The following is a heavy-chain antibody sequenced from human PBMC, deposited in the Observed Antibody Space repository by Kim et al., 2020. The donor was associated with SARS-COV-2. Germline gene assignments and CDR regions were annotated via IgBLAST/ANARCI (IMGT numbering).Heavy chain of an antibody. D-gene: IGHD3-10*01. CDR1: GGSLSPYY. CDR2: MHYSGRA. J-gene: IGHJ3*02. CDR3: ARFQHGSGSYLDPFDI. V-gene: IGHV4-59*01. Sequence: SETLSLTCTVSGGSLSPYYWSWIRQPPGKGLEWIGYMHYSGRANYSPPLKSRVAISVDTSKNHFSLNLTSVTAADTAKYFCARFQHGSGSYLDPFDIWGQGKLVTVSS.